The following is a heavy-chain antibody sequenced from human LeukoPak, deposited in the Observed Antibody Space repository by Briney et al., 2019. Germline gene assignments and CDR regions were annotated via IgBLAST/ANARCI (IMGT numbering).Heavy chain of an antibody. V-gene: IGHV3-21*01. CDR1: GFTFSRYS. J-gene: IGHJ4*02. CDR2: MSGSSSYI. Sequence: PGGPLRLPCAASGFTFSRYSMNWLPQAPEKALEWVSFMSGSSSYINYADSVKGRFTISRDNAKNTLYLQMNSLRAEDTAVYYCARVHRSDYWGQGTLVTVSS. CDR3: ARVHRSDY. D-gene: IGHD2-21*01.